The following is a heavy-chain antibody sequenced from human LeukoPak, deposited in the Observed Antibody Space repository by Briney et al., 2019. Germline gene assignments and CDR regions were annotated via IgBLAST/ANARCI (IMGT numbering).Heavy chain of an antibody. CDR2: MNPNSGNT. D-gene: IGHD1-14*01. CDR3: ARDRPGYYYYYYGMDV. Sequence: GASVKVSCKASGYTFTSYDINWVRQATGQGLEWMGWMNPNSGNTGYAQKFQGRVTMTRNTSMSTAYMELSSLRSEDTAVYYCARDRPGYYYYYYGMDVWGQGTTVTVSS. CDR1: GYTFTSYD. J-gene: IGHJ6*02. V-gene: IGHV1-8*01.